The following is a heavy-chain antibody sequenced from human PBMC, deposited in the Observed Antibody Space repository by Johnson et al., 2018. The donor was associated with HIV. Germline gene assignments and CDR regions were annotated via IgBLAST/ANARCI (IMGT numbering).Heavy chain of an antibody. Sequence: QVQLVESGGGVVQPLAWSLRLSCAASGFTFSSYAMHWVRQAPGKGLEWVAVISYDGNNKYYADSVTGRFTFSRDNSKTTLYRQMNSLRAEDTAVYFCAKVRSGYTEIDAFDIWGQGTMVTVSS. CDR3: AKVRSGYTEIDAFDI. CDR2: ISYDGNNK. V-gene: IGHV3-30*04. D-gene: IGHD3-22*01. J-gene: IGHJ3*02. CDR1: GFTFSSYA.